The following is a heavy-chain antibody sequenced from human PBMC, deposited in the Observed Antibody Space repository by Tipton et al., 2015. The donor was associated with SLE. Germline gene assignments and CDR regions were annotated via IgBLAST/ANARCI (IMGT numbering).Heavy chain of an antibody. CDR2: FYYSGST. J-gene: IGHJ6*02. CDR3: ARQDNWNYPNYYGVDV. Sequence: TLSLTCTVSGDSISSSSYYWGWIRQPPGKGLEWIGTFYYSGSTYHNPSLKSRVTISVDTSKNHFSLEVRSVTAADTAVYFCARQDNWNYPNYYGVDVWGQGTTVTVSS. V-gene: IGHV4-39*07. D-gene: IGHD1-7*01. CDR1: GDSISSSSYY.